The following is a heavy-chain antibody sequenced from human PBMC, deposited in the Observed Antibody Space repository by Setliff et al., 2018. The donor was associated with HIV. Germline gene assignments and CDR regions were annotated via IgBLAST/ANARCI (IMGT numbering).Heavy chain of an antibody. V-gene: IGHV7-4-1*02. Sequence: ASVKVSCKASGYSFSRSWVQWVRQAPGRGLEWIGWINTNNGDPTYAQGFTERFVFFLDTSVTTTYLQINGLRTEDTAVYYCARVTYDSHYKFAGLDSWGQGTLVTVSS. CDR3: ARVTYDSHYKFAGLDS. CDR2: INTNNGDP. D-gene: IGHD3-16*01. J-gene: IGHJ4*02. CDR1: GYSFSRSW.